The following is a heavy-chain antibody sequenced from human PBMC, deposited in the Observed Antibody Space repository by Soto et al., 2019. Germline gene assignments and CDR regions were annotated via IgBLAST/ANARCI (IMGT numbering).Heavy chain of an antibody. D-gene: IGHD5-18*01. CDR1: GYTFTSYG. CDR3: ARDPPRRYNSGQGLDY. J-gene: IGHJ4*02. CDR2: ISTYYDNT. V-gene: IGHV1-18*04. Sequence: ASVKVSCKASGYTFTSYGISWVRQAPGQGLEWMGWISTYYDNTNYAQNLRGRVTMTTDISTSTAYMELRSLRSDDTAVYYCARDPPRRYNSGQGLDYWGQGTMVTVSS.